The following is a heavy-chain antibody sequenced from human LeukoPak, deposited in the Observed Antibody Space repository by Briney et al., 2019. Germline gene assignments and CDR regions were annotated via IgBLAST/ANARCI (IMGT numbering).Heavy chain of an antibody. Sequence: SETLSLTCAVSGGSISSSNWWSWVRQPPGKGLEWIGEIYHSGSTNYNPSLKSRVTISVDKSKNQFSLKLSSVTAADTAVYYCARGFGGSYLTEIYAFDIWGQGTMVTVSS. V-gene: IGHV4-4*02. CDR3: ARGFGGSYLTEIYAFDI. D-gene: IGHD1-26*01. CDR2: IYHSGST. CDR1: GGSISSSNW. J-gene: IGHJ3*02.